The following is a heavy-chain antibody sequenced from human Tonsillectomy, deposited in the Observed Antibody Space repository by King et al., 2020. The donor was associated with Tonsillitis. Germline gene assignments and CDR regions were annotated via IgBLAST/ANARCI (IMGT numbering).Heavy chain of an antibody. CDR3: ARRSIVGATTFDY. J-gene: IGHJ4*02. V-gene: IGHV3-48*02. D-gene: IGHD1-26*01. CDR2: ISSSSSTI. CDR1: GFTFSTYD. Sequence: VKLVESGGGLVQPGGSLRLSCAASGFTFSTYDMNWVRQAPGKGLEWVSYISSSSSTIYYADSVKGRFTISRDNAKNSLYLQMNSLRDEDTAVYYCARRSIVGATTFDYWGQGTLVTVSS.